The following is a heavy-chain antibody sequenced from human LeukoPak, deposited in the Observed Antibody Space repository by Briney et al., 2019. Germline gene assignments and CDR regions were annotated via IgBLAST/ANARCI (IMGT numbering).Heavy chain of an antibody. V-gene: IGHV3-30*04. CDR3: AGDYDSSSYYYVGTTVTY. CDR1: GFTFSSYA. J-gene: IGHJ4*02. CDR2: ISYDASNK. D-gene: IGHD3-22*01. Sequence: GGSLRLSCAASGFTFSSYAMHWVRQAPGKGLEWVAVISYDASNKYYADSVKGRFTISRDNSKNTLYLQMNSLSAEDTAVYYCAGDYDSSSYYYVGTTVTYWGQGTLVTVSS.